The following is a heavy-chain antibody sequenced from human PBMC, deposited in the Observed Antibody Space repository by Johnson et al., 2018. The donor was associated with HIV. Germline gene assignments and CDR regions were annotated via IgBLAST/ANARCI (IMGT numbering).Heavy chain of an antibody. CDR2: IHPAGSEH. V-gene: IGHV3-7*05. Sequence: VQLVESGGGLVQPGGSLRVSCAASGFTFSNYWMSWVRQAPGKGLEWVANIHPAGSEHYYVGTREARFPISRDNAKTSVYLQMNSLRAEDTAVYYCARDTLAWGLLPPIGAFDIWGQGTMVTVSS. D-gene: IGHD1-26*01. CDR1: GFTFSNYW. J-gene: IGHJ3*02. CDR3: ARDTLAWGLLPPIGAFDI.